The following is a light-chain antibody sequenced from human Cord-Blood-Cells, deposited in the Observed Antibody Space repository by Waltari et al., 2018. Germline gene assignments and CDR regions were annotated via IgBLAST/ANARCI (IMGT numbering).Light chain of an antibody. CDR1: QGISNY. CDR3: QKYNSAPFT. CDR2: AAS. V-gene: IGKV1-27*01. J-gene: IGKJ3*01. Sequence: DIQMTQSPSSLPPYVGDRVTITCRASQGISNYLAWYQQKPGKVPKLLIYAASPLQSGVPSRFSGSGSGTDFTLTVSNLQPEDVATYYCQKYNSAPFTFGPGTKVDIK.